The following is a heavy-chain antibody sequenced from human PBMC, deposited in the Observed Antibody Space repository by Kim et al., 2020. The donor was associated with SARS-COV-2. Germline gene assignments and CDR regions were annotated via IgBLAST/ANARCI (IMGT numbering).Heavy chain of an antibody. CDR2: IHGRGGST. D-gene: IGHD3-3*01. CDR3: ARDKDFWSGYHYYMDV. CDR1: GYTFSDSF. V-gene: IGHV1-46*01. Sequence: ASVKVSCKASGYTFSDSFMHWVRQAPGQGLEWMGVIHGRGGSTTYAQKFQGRVTMTRDTSTNTVYMELSSLSSEDTAVYYCARDKDFWSGYHYYMDVWGK. J-gene: IGHJ6*03.